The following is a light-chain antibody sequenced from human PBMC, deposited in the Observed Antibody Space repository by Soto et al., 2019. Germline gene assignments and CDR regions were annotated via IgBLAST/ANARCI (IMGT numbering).Light chain of an antibody. V-gene: IGKV1-8*01. CDR2: GAS. CDR3: QHYKNYPWT. Sequence: ALRMTQSPSSLSASAGDRVAIACRASQDVGRYLAWYQQKPGQAPKLLIYGASTLQSGVPSRFSGGGPGTDFTLTISCLQSEDFATYYCQHYKNYPWTFGQGTKVEIK. CDR1: QDVGRY. J-gene: IGKJ1*01.